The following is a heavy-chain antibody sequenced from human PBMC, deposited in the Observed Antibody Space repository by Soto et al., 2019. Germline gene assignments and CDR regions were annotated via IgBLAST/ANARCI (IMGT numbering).Heavy chain of an antibody. Sequence: ASVKVSCKASGYPFTGRYIHWLRQAPGQEFEWMGWISNSGGTKYAQNFQGRVTMTRDTSITTACMELRGLKSDDTAVYHCARGGSWYAFWGQGTRVTVSS. CDR2: ISNSGGT. CDR3: ARGGSWYAF. V-gene: IGHV1-2*02. J-gene: IGHJ4*02. CDR1: GYPFTGRY. D-gene: IGHD6-13*01.